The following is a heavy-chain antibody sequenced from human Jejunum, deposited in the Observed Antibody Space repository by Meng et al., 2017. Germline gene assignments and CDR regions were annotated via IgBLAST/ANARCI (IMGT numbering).Heavy chain of an antibody. CDR2: IYITGST. D-gene: IGHD5-12*01. CDR3: ARESGATIRGAFDY. J-gene: IGHJ4*02. CDR1: GVSISNYY. Sequence: GSLRLSCTVPGVSISNYYWSWIRQPAGKGLGWIGRIYITGSTNYNPSLKSRLTMSLDTSKNQVSLKLSSVTAADTAVYYCARESGATIRGAFDYWGQGTLVTVSS. V-gene: IGHV4-4*07.